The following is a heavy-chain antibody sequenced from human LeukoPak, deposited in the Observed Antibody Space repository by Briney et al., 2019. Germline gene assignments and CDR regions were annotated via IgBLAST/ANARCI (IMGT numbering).Heavy chain of an antibody. CDR3: ARQAAQLELDY. CDR1: GGTFSSYA. CDR2: IIPMFGTA. Sequence: SVKVSCKASGGTFSSYAISWVRQAPGQGLEWMGGIIPMFGTANYAQKFQGRVTIIADESTSTAYMELSSLRSEDTAVCYCARQAAQLELDYWGQGTLVTVSS. J-gene: IGHJ4*02. D-gene: IGHD1-1*01. V-gene: IGHV1-69*13.